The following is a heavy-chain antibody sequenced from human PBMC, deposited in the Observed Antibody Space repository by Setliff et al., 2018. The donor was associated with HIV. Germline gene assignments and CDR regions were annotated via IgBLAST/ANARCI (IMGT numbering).Heavy chain of an antibody. J-gene: IGHJ4*02. V-gene: IGHV1-69*05. CDR2: IIPMIGTV. D-gene: IGHD1-1*01. Sequence: GASVKVSCKASGGTFSSYAISWVRQAPGQGLEWMGGIIPMIGTVNYAQKFQGRVSITTDESTSAAYMELSSLRSEDTAVYYCARDRASTTNYFDFWGQGTLVTVSS. CDR1: GGTFSSYA. CDR3: ARDRASTTNYFDF.